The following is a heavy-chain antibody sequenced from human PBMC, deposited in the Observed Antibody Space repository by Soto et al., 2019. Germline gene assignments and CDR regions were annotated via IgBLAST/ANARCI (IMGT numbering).Heavy chain of an antibody. CDR2: IDPSDSYT. J-gene: IGHJ6*02. D-gene: IGHD4-4*01. Sequence: PGESLKIACKGSGYSFTSYWISWGRQMPGKGLEWMGRIDPSDSYTNYSPSFQGHVTISADKSISTAYLQWSSLKASDTATYYCARHEGTTVAYYYYYGMDVWGQGTTVTVSS. V-gene: IGHV5-10-1*01. CDR3: ARHEGTTVAYYYYYGMDV. CDR1: GYSFTSYW.